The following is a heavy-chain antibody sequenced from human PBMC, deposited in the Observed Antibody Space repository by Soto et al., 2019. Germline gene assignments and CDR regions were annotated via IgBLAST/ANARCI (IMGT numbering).Heavy chain of an antibody. CDR3: ARGYSTHLYYYGIDV. V-gene: IGHV3-21*01. J-gene: IGHJ6*02. Sequence: GGSLRLSCAASGFTFSSYSMNWVRQAPGKGLEWVSSISSSSSYIYYADSVKGRFTVSRDNAKNSLYLQMNSLRAEDTAVYYCARGYSTHLYYYGIDVWGQGTTVTVSS. CDR2: ISSSSSYI. D-gene: IGHD4-4*01. CDR1: GFTFSSYS.